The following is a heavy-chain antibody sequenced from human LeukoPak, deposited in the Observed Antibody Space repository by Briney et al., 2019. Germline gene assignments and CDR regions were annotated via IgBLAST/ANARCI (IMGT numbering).Heavy chain of an antibody. CDR2: IYHSGTT. CDR1: GGPISSGGYY. Sequence: SQTLPLTCTVSGGPISSGGYYWSWIRQPPGKGLEWIGYIYHSGTTYYNPSLKSRVTISVDRYENQFSLKLSSVTAADTAVYYCARDYCTTTSCSYSDYWGQGTLVTVSS. CDR3: ARDYCTTTSCSYSDY. V-gene: IGHV4-30-2*01. J-gene: IGHJ4*02. D-gene: IGHD2-2*01.